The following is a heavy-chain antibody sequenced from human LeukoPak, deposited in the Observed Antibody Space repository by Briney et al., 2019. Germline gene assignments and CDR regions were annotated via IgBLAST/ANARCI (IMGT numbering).Heavy chain of an antibody. CDR1: GGSISSGGYY. Sequence: SETLSLTCTVSGGSISSGGYYWSWIRQHPGKGLEWIGYIYYSGSTYYNPSLKSRVTISVDTSKNQFSLKLSSVTAADTAVYYCARVSYGYYDFWSGSSGAPRSDAFDIWGQGTMVTVSS. CDR3: ARVSYGYYDFWSGSSGAPRSDAFDI. J-gene: IGHJ3*02. V-gene: IGHV4-31*03. D-gene: IGHD3-3*01. CDR2: IYYSGST.